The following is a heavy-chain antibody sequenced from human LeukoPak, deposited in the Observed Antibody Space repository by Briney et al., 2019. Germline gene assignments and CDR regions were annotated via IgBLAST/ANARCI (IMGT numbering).Heavy chain of an antibody. Sequence: TSETLSLTCTVSGGSISGYYWSWIRQPPGKGLEWIGYIYYSGSTNYNPSLKSRVTISVDTSKNQFSLKLSSVTAADKAVYYCARGCSSGTPHNWFDPWGQGTLVTVSS. J-gene: IGHJ5*02. V-gene: IGHV4-59*01. D-gene: IGHD6-13*01. CDR2: IYYSGST. CDR1: GGSISGYY. CDR3: ARGCSSGTPHNWFDP.